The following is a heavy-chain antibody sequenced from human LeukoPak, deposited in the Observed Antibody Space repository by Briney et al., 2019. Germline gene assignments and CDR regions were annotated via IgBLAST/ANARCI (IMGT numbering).Heavy chain of an antibody. V-gene: IGHV3-53*01. J-gene: IGHJ4*02. CDR3: ARMGVGAMGF. Sequence: GGSLRLSCAASGCTVSSNYMSWVRQAPGKGLEWVSVIYSGGSTYYADSVKGRFTISRDNSKNILYLQMNSLRAEDTAVYYCARMGVGAMGFWGQGTLVTVSS. CDR2: IYSGGST. D-gene: IGHD1-26*01. CDR1: GCTVSSNY.